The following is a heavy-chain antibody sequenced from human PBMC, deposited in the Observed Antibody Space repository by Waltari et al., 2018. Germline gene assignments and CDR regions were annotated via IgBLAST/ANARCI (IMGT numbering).Heavy chain of an antibody. CDR2: IYYSGGT. CDR3: ASRRSGWYDY. V-gene: IGHV4-39*01. J-gene: IGHJ4*02. Sequence: QLQLQESGPGLVKPSETLSLTCTVSGGSISSSSYYWGWIRQPPGKGLEWIGSIYYSGGTYYNPARKSRVTISVDTSKNQFSLKLSSVTAADTAVYYCASRRSGWYDYWGQGTLVTVSS. CDR1: GGSISSSSYY. D-gene: IGHD6-19*01.